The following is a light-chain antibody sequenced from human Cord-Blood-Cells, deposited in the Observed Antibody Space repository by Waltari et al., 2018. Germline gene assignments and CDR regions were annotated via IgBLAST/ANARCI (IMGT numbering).Light chain of an antibody. CDR3: NSRDSSGNHLV. J-gene: IGLJ3*02. CDR2: GKN. CDR1: SLRRYY. Sequence: SSELTQDPAVSVALGQTVRITCQGDSLRRYYASWYQQKPGQAPVLVIYGKNNRHSGIPDLFSGSSSGNTASLTITGAQAEDEADYYCNSRDSSGNHLVFGGGTKLTVL. V-gene: IGLV3-19*01.